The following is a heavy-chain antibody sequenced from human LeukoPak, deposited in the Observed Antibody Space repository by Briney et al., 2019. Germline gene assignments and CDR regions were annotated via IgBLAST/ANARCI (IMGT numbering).Heavy chain of an antibody. J-gene: IGHJ3*02. Sequence: GASVKVSCKASGYTFTGYYMHWVRQAPGQGREWMGWINPNSGGTNYAQKFQGRVTMTRDTSISTAYMELSRLRSDDTAVYYCARDSYLRDSSSSSAFDIWGQGTMVTVSS. CDR2: INPNSGGT. D-gene: IGHD6-6*01. CDR1: GYTFTGYY. V-gene: IGHV1-2*02. CDR3: ARDSYLRDSSSSSAFDI.